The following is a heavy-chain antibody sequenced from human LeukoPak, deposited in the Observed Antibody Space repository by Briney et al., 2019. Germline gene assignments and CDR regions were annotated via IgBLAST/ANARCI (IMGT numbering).Heavy chain of an antibody. Sequence: SETLSLTCTVSGDSISTYYWSWIRQPAGKGLEWIGRVSTSGSTYQNPSLKSRVAMSVDTSKNQFSLKLSFVTAADTAVYYCAKVSPGSYAFDIWGQGTMVTVSS. CDR2: VSTSGST. D-gene: IGHD3-10*01. J-gene: IGHJ3*02. V-gene: IGHV4-4*07. CDR1: GDSISTYY. CDR3: AKVSPGSYAFDI.